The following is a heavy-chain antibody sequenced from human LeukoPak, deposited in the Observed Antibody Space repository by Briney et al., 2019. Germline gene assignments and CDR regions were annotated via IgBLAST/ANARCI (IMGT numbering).Heavy chain of an antibody. D-gene: IGHD6-19*01. CDR1: GYTFTSYG. CDR2: ISVYNGNT. V-gene: IGHV1-18*01. CDR3: ARAGITVAGTLYFQH. Sequence: GASVKVSCKASGYTFTSYGVSWVRQAPGQGLEWMGWISVYNGNTNYAQKLQGRVTMTTDTSTSTAYMELRSLRSDDTAVYYCARAGITVAGTLYFQHWGQGTLVTVSS. J-gene: IGHJ1*01.